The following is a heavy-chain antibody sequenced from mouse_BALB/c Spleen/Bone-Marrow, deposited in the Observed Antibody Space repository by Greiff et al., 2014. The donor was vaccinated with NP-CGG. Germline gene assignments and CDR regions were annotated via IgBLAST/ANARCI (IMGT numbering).Heavy chain of an antibody. J-gene: IGHJ3*01. CDR2: INPSNGGA. D-gene: IGHD2-2*01. CDR1: GYAFTDYL. CDR3: TTSRGYNWFAY. Sequence: VKLMESGAELVRPGTSVKVSCKASGYAFTDYLMEWLKQRPGQGLEWIGVINPSNGGADFNEKFKIKATLTVGKSSSTAYMQLSSLTSEDSAVYYCTTSRGYNWFAYWGQGTLVTVSA. V-gene: IGHV1-54*01.